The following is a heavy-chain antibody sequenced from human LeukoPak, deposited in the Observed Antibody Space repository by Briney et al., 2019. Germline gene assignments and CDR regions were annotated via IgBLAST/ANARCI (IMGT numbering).Heavy chain of an antibody. V-gene: IGHV3-11*01. D-gene: IGHD3-3*01. CDR1: GFTFCDYY. Sequence: TGRCLRLSCAASGFTFCDYYMSCSPQAPGKRLEWGSYISSSVSTISYADSVKGRFTISRDNAKNSLYLQMNSLRAEDTAVYYCARWGVFSYYDFWSGYYPVSRDAFDIWGQGTMVTVSS. CDR2: ISSSVSTI. CDR3: ARWGVFSYYDFWSGYYPVSRDAFDI. J-gene: IGHJ3*02.